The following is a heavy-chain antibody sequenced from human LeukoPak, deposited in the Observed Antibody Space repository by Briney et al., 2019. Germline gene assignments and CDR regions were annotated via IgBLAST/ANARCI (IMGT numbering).Heavy chain of an antibody. Sequence: SETLSLTCAVYGGSFSGYYWSWIRQPPGKGPEWIGEINHSGSTNYNPSLKSRVTISVDTSKNQFSLKLSSVTAADTAVYYCARGRRFGGLAWSQGTLVTVSS. CDR1: GGSFSGYY. CDR3: ARGRRFGGLA. V-gene: IGHV4-34*01. J-gene: IGHJ4*02. CDR2: INHSGST. D-gene: IGHD3-10*01.